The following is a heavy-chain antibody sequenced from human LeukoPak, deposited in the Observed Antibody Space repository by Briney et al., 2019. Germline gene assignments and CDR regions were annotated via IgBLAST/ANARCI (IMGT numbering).Heavy chain of an antibody. Sequence: SETLSLTCTVSGGYISSGSYYWSWIRQPAGKGLEWIGYIYYSGSTNYNPSLKSRVTISVDTSKNQFSLKLSSVTAADTAVYYCARSSGSLTFDIWGQGTMVTVSS. CDR2: IYYSGST. D-gene: IGHD1-26*01. V-gene: IGHV4-61*10. CDR1: GGYISSGSYY. CDR3: ARSSGSLTFDI. J-gene: IGHJ3*02.